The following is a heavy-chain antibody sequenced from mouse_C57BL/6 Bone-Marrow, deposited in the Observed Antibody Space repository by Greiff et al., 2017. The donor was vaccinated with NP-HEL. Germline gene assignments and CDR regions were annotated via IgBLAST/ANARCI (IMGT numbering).Heavy chain of an antibody. V-gene: IGHV5-9-1*02. Sequence: EVMLVESGEGLVKPGGSLKLSCAASGFTFSSYAMSWVRQTPEKRLEWVAYISSGGDYIYYADTVKGRFTISRDNARNTLYLQMSSLKSEDTAMYYCTRDQIATVVAPYWYFDVWGTGTTVTVSS. CDR1: GFTFSSYA. J-gene: IGHJ1*03. D-gene: IGHD1-1*01. CDR3: TRDQIATVVAPYWYFDV. CDR2: ISSGGDYI.